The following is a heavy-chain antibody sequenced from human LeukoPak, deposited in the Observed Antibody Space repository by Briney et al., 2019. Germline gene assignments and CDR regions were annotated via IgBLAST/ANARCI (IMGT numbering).Heavy chain of an antibody. Sequence: GGSLRLSCAASGFTLSSYEMKWVSQPPGEGLEWVSYISSSGSTIYYANSVKGPFTISTDNATNSLYLQLNSLRAEGPVVYYCARDLAPHYIGVWGKGTTVTVSS. CDR1: GFTLSSYE. J-gene: IGHJ6*03. V-gene: IGHV3-48*03. CDR3: ARDLAPHYIGV. CDR2: ISSSGSTI.